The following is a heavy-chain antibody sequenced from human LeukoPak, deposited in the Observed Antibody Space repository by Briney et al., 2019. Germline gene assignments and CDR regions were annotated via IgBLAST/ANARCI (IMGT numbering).Heavy chain of an antibody. J-gene: IGHJ4*02. Sequence: TGGSLILSCAASGFPFSSYWMHWVRQAPGKGLELVSVLYSGGITCYADSVQGRFTISRDNSKNTVYLQMNSLRAEDTAVFYCARLSGWFDYWGQGTLVTVSS. D-gene: IGHD6-19*01. CDR3: ARLSGWFDY. CDR2: LYSGGIT. CDR1: GFPFSSYW. V-gene: IGHV3-53*01.